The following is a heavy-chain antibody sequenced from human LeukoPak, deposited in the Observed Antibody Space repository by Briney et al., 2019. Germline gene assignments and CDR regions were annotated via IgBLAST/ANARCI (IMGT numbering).Heavy chain of an antibody. V-gene: IGHV3-21*01. D-gene: IGHD1-26*01. CDR1: GFTFSSYS. CDR3: ARDSLQLGSPNFDY. Sequence: PGGSLRLSCAASGFTFSSYSMNWVRQAPGKGLEWVSSISSSSSYIYYADSVKGRFTISRDNAKNSLYLQMNSQRAEDTAVYYCARDSLQLGSPNFDYWGQGTLVTVSS. CDR2: ISSSSSYI. J-gene: IGHJ4*02.